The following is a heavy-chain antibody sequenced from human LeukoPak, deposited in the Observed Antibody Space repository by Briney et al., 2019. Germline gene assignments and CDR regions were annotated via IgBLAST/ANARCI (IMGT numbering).Heavy chain of an antibody. CDR3: ARTYCSSTSCYEDWFDP. V-gene: IGHV4-59*01. J-gene: IGHJ5*02. CDR1: GGPISSYY. D-gene: IGHD2-2*01. CDR2: IYYSGST. Sequence: SETLSLTCTVSGGPISSYYWSWIRQPPGKGLEWIGYIYYSGSTNYNPSLKSRVTISVDTSKNQFYLKLSSVTAADTAVYYCARTYCSSTSCYEDWFDPWGQGTLVTVSS.